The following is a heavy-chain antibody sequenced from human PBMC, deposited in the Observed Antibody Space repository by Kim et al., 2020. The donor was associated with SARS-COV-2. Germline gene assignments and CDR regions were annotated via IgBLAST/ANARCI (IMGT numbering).Heavy chain of an antibody. CDR3: AREAGSYFYYGMDV. V-gene: IGHV3-48*02. CDR2: ISSSGSVV. D-gene: IGHD3-10*01. CDR1: GFTFSTYN. Sequence: GGSLRLSCATSGFTFSTYNINWVRQAPGKGLEWISYISSSGSVVFYADSVRGRFIVSRDNAMNSLFLQMNSLRDDDTAVYYCAREAGSYFYYGMDVWG. J-gene: IGHJ6*02.